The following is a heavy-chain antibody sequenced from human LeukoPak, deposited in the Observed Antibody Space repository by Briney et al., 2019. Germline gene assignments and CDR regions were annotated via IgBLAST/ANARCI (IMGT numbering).Heavy chain of an antibody. CDR1: GFTFSHYG. D-gene: IGHD3-10*01. CDR3: AKSPGVLLWFGSFDY. J-gene: IGHJ4*02. Sequence: GGSLRLSCAASGFTFSHYGMHWVRQAPGKGLEWVAIISYDGSNKFYGDPVKGRFTISRDNSKDTLYLQMNSLRAEDTAVYYCAKSPGVLLWFGSFDYWGQGTLVTVSS. CDR2: ISYDGSNK. V-gene: IGHV3-30*18.